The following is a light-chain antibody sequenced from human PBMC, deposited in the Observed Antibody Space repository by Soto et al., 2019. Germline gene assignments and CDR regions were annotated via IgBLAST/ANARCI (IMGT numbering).Light chain of an antibody. V-gene: IGLV1-40*01. Sequence: QSVLTQPPSVSGAPGQRVTISCTGSSSNIGAGYYVHWYQQLPGTAPKLLIYGNSNRPSGVPDRFSGSKSGTSASLAITGLQAADEADYYCQSYYSSLSGDYVFGTVTKVTVL. CDR1: SSNIGAGYY. J-gene: IGLJ1*01. CDR3: QSYYSSLSGDYV. CDR2: GNS.